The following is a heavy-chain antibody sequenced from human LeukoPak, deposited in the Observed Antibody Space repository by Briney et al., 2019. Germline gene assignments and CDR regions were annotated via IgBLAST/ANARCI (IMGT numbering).Heavy chain of an antibody. Sequence: SETLSLTCAVSGGSISSGGYSWSWIRQPPGKGLEWIGYIYHSGSTYYNPSLKSRVTISVDRSKNQFSLKLSSVTAADTAVYYCARGEGGYPRHFQRWGQGTLVTVSS. CDR3: ARGEGGYPRHFQR. J-gene: IGHJ1*01. CDR2: IYHSGST. D-gene: IGHD3-22*01. V-gene: IGHV4-30-2*01. CDR1: GGSISSGGYS.